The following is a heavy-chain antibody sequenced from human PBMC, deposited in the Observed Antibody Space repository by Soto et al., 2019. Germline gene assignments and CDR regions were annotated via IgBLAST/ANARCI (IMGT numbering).Heavy chain of an antibody. CDR1: VFTFSSYA. CDR2: ISGSGGST. CDR3: EKEKILRSSVRIYYVDY. J-gene: IGHJ4*02. V-gene: IGHV3-23*01. D-gene: IGHD3-22*01. Sequence: PGGSLRLSCSASVFTFSSYAMSWVRQAPGKGLEWVSAISGSGGSTYYADSVKGRFTISRDNSKNTLYLQMNSLRAEDTAVYYCEKEKILRSSVRIYYVDYWGQGTLVTVS.